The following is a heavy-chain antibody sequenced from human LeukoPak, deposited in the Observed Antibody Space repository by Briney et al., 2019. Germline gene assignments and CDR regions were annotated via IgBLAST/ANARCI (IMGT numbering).Heavy chain of an antibody. V-gene: IGHV4-59*01. J-gene: IGHJ4*02. Sequence: PSETLSLTCTVSGGSISTYYWSWIRQPPGKGLEWIGYTYHSGSTNYNPSLKSRITIPVDTSQNQFSLKLSSVTAADTAVYYCARDGYSGSDALWGQGTLVTVSS. CDR1: GGSISTYY. D-gene: IGHD5-12*01. CDR2: TYHSGST. CDR3: ARDGYSGSDAL.